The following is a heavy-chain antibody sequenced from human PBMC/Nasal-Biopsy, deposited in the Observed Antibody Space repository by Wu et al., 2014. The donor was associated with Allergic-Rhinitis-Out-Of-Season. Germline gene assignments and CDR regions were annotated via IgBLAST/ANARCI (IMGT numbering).Heavy chain of an antibody. D-gene: IGHD3-22*01. CDR3: TTGLYYYDTTSSSYSIREDY. V-gene: IGHV3-15*01. CDR1: GLTFTNAW. J-gene: IGHJ4*02. CDR2: IKSKTDGGTT. Sequence: LRLSCAASGLTFTNAWMTWVRQAPGKGLEWVGRIKSKTDGGTTDYAAPVKGRCTISRDDSKNTLYLQMNSLKTEDTAVYYCTTGLYYYDTTSSSYSIREDYWGQGTLVTVSS.